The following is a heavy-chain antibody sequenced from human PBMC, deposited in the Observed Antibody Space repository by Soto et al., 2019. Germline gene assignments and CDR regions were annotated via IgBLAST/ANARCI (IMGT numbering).Heavy chain of an antibody. V-gene: IGHV1-58*01. Sequence: SVKVSCKASGFTFTSSAVQWVRQARGQRLEWIGWIVVGSGNTNYAQKFQERVTITRDMSTSTAYMELSSLRSEDAAVYYCAAAQTYYYDSSGYPALDYWGQGTLVTVSS. J-gene: IGHJ4*02. D-gene: IGHD3-22*01. CDR2: IVVGSGNT. CDR3: AAAQTYYYDSSGYPALDY. CDR1: GFTFTSSA.